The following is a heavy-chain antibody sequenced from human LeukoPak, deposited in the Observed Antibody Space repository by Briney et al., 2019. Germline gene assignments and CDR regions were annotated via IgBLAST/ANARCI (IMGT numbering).Heavy chain of an antibody. CDR2: INPNCGGT. J-gene: IGHJ3*02. CDR1: GYTFTGYY. Sequence: ASVKVSCKASGYTFTGYYIHWVRQAPGQGLEWMGWINPNCGGTNYTQKFQGRVTITRDTSISTAYMDLSSLRSHDKALHYCARLSGVDPIDIWGQGTMVTVSS. CDR3: ARLSGVDPIDI. D-gene: IGHD7-27*01. V-gene: IGHV1-2*02.